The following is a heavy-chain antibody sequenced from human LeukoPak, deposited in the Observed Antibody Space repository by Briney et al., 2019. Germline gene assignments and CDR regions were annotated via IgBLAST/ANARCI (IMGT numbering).Heavy chain of an antibody. J-gene: IGHJ5*02. Sequence: ASVKVSCKASGYTFTSYYMHWVRQAPGQGLEWMGIINPSGGSTSYAQKFQGRVTMTGDTSTSTVYMELSSLRSEDTAVYYCARDGYDFWSGYPNWFDPWGQGTLVTVSS. D-gene: IGHD3-3*01. V-gene: IGHV1-46*01. CDR3: ARDGYDFWSGYPNWFDP. CDR2: INPSGGST. CDR1: GYTFTSYY.